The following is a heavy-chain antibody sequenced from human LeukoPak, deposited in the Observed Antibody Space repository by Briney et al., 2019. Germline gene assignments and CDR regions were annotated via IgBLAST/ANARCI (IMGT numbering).Heavy chain of an antibody. CDR2: IIPIFGIA. CDR1: GGTFSSYA. D-gene: IGHD3-22*01. V-gene: IGHV1-69*04. CDR3: VSYDSSGYPPGRGMDV. J-gene: IGHJ6*02. Sequence: SVKVSCKASGGTFSSYAISWVRQAPGQGLEWMGRIIPIFGIANYAQKFQGRVTITADKSTSTAYMELSSLRSEDTAVYYCVSYDSSGYPPGRGMDVWGQGTTVTVSS.